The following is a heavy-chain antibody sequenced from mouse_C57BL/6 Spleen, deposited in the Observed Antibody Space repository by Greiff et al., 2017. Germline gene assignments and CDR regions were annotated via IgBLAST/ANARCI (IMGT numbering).Heavy chain of an antibody. Sequence: QVQLQQSGAELARPGASVKLSCKASGYTFTSYGISWVKQRTGQGLEWIGEIYPRSGNTYYNEKFKGKATLTADKSSSPAYMELSSLTSEDSAVYFCARSTTVESWFAYWGQGTLVTVSA. CDR1: GYTFTSYG. CDR3: ARSTTVESWFAY. CDR2: IYPRSGNT. V-gene: IGHV1-81*01. D-gene: IGHD2-13*01. J-gene: IGHJ3*01.